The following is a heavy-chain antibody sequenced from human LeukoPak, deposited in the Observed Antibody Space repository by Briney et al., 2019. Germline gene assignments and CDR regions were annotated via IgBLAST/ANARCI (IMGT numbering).Heavy chain of an antibody. Sequence: GESLKISCKGSGYSFTSSWIGWVCQMTGKGMEWMGSFSPADSDTRYSPSFQGQVTISADKYISTAYLQWSSLKASDTAMYYCAILGYCSGGSCYSSYYYYYGMDVWGQGTTVTVSS. CDR3: AILGYCSGGSCYSSYYYYYGMDV. J-gene: IGHJ6*02. D-gene: IGHD2-15*01. CDR1: GYSFTSSW. V-gene: IGHV5-51*01. CDR2: FSPADSDT.